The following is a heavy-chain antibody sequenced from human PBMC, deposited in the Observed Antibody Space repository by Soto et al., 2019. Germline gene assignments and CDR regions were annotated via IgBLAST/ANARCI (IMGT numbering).Heavy chain of an antibody. CDR2: IIPIFGTA. CDR3: ARGNCSSTSCYLNYGMDV. CDR1: GGTFSSYA. V-gene: IGHV1-69*01. Sequence: QVQLVQSGAEVKKPGSSVKVSCKASGGTFSSYAISWVRQAPGQGLEWMGGIIPIFGTANYAQKFQGRVTSTADESTSTAYMELRSLRSEDTAVYYCARGNCSSTSCYLNYGMDVWGQGTTVTVSS. J-gene: IGHJ6*02. D-gene: IGHD2-2*01.